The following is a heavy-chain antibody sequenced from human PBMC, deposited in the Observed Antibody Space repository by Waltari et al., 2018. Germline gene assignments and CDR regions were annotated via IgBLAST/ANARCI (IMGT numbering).Heavy chain of an antibody. Sequence: EMQLVESGGGSVQSGGSLRLTCAASGFNFNIYAMHWVRQCPGRGLEWVAGISWNMASLAYAESVQGRFVVSRDNARNSVYLRMDSLRPEDTALYYCAKDVEWPSGSYVFDKWGQGALVTV. CDR1: GFNFNIYA. D-gene: IGHD3-10*01. V-gene: IGHV3-9*01. CDR2: ISWNMASL. J-gene: IGHJ4*02. CDR3: AKDVEWPSGSYVFDK.